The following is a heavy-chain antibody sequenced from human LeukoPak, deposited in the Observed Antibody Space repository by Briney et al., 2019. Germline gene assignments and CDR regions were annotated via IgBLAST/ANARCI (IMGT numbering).Heavy chain of an antibody. V-gene: IGHV5-51*01. CDR1: GYSFSSYW. D-gene: IGHD2-15*01. Sequence: EEPLKISCKGSGYSFSSYWIGWVRQMPGKGLEWMGIIYPDDSDTRYSPSFQGQVTISADKSISTAYLQWSSLKASDTAMYYCARHRKDIGFDSWGQGTLVTVSS. CDR3: ARHRKDIGFDS. CDR2: IYPDDSDT. J-gene: IGHJ4*02.